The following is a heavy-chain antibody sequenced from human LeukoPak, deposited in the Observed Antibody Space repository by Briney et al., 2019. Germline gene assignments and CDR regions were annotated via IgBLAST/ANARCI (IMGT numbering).Heavy chain of an antibody. D-gene: IGHD3-22*01. V-gene: IGHV4-34*01. CDR2: INHSGST. CDR1: GGSFSGYY. Sequence: PSETLSLTCAVYGGSFSGYYWSWIRQPPGKGLEWIGEINHSGSTNYNPSLTSRVTISVDTSKNQFSLKLSSVTAADTAVYYCASTPRYYDLRAFDIWGQGTMVTVSS. J-gene: IGHJ3*02. CDR3: ASTPRYYDLRAFDI.